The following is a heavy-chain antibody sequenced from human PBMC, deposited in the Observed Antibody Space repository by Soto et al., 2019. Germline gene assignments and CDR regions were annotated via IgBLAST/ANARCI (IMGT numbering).Heavy chain of an antibody. D-gene: IGHD6-6*01. CDR3: ARDPGYSSSLPVYYYYYGMDV. CDR2: LYSDGRNT. V-gene: IGHV3-74*01. J-gene: IGHJ6*02. Sequence: PXGSLRLSCAAYGFTLTNYWMHWVRQAPGKGLVWVSRLYSDGRNTFYADSVKGRFTISRDKGKNTLYLQMNSLRDEDTAVYYCARDPGYSSSLPVYYYYYGMDVWGQGTTVTVS. CDR1: GFTLTNYW.